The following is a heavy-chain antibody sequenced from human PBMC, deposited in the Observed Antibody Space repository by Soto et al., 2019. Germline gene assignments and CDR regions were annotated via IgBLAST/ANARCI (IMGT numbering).Heavy chain of an antibody. CDR3: AKENQHLVHDY. CDR1: GFTFGNYG. CDR2: ISHDGSDK. J-gene: IGHJ4*02. Sequence: PGGSLRLSCAASGFTFGNYGMHWVRQAPGKGLEWVAVISHDGSDKYYADSMKGRFIISRDNSENTLFLNMNSLKPEDTAVYYCAKENQHLVHDYWGQGTLVTGS. V-gene: IGHV3-30*18. D-gene: IGHD6-13*01.